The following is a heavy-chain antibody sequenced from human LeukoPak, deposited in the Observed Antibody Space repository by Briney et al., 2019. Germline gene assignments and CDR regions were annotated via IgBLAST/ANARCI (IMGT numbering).Heavy chain of an antibody. D-gene: IGHD1-1*01. CDR3: AKLSMNGRYYYYMDV. J-gene: IGHJ6*03. CDR2: ISYDGSNK. Sequence: PGRSLRLSCAASGFTFSSYGMHWVRQAPGKGLEWVAVISYDGSNKYYADSVKGRFTISRDNSKNTLYLQMNSLRAEDTAVYYCAKLSMNGRYYYYMDVWGKGTTVTVSS. V-gene: IGHV3-30*18. CDR1: GFTFSSYG.